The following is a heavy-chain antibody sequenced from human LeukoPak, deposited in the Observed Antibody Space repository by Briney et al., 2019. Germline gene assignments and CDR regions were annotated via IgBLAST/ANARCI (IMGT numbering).Heavy chain of an antibody. J-gene: IGHJ4*02. V-gene: IGHV3-66*01. Sequence: GGSLRLSCAASGFTVSGNYVTWVRQVSGKGLEWVSVIYSGGSTYYTDSVQGRFSISRDNSQNTLYLQMNSLRAEDTAVYYCAAPLTVIPYWGQGTLVTVSS. CDR2: IYSGGST. D-gene: IGHD4-17*01. CDR3: AAPLTVIPY. CDR1: GFTVSGNY.